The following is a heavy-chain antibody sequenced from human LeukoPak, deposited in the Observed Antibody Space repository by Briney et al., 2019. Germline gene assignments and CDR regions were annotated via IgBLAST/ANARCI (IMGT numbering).Heavy chain of an antibody. Sequence: GGSLRLSCVASGFPFSSYWMTWVRQAPGKGVEWVANIKQDGSKKSYVDSVKGRFTISRDNAKNSLFLQMNSLRAEDTAIYYCARDPTADDYWGQGTLVTVSS. J-gene: IGHJ4*02. V-gene: IGHV3-7*01. CDR3: ARDPTADDY. D-gene: IGHD2-2*01. CDR1: GFPFSSYW. CDR2: IKQDGSKK.